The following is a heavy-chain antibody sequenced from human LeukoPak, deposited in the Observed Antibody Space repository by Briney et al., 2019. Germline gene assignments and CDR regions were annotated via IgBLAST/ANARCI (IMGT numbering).Heavy chain of an antibody. D-gene: IGHD6-19*01. CDR2: IYSGGST. CDR1: GFTVSSNY. CDR3: AKVTGYSSGWYEFDY. V-gene: IGHV3-53*05. J-gene: IGHJ4*02. Sequence: GGSLRLSCAASGFTVSSNYMSWVRQAPGKGLEWVSVIYSGGSTYYADSVKGRFTISRDNSKNTLYLQMNSLRAEDTAVYYCAKVTGYSSGWYEFDYWGQGTLVTVSS.